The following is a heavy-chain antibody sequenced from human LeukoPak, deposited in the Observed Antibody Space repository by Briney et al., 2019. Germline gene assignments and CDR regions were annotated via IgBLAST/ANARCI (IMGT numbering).Heavy chain of an antibody. CDR1: GYTFTSYD. CDR3: ARGKRITIFGVVIIPRWTPVLYGMDV. J-gene: IGHJ6*02. D-gene: IGHD3-3*01. Sequence: ASVKVSCKASGYTFTSYDINWGRQATGQGLEWMGWMNPNSGNTGYAQKFQGRVTMTRNTSISTAYMELSSLRSEDTAVYYCARGKRITIFGVVIIPRWTPVLYGMDVWGQGTTVTVSS. V-gene: IGHV1-8*01. CDR2: MNPNSGNT.